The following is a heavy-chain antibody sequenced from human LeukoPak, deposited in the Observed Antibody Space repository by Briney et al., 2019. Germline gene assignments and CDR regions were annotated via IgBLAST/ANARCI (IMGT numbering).Heavy chain of an antibody. V-gene: IGHV4-34*01. J-gene: IGHJ4*02. CDR1: GGSFSGYY. CDR2: INHSGST. CDR3: ARVVVADFDY. Sequence: SETLSLTCAVYGGSFSGYYWSWIRQPPGKGLEWIGEINHSGSTNYNPSLKSRVTISVDTSKNRFSLNLRSVTAADTAVYYCARVVVADFDYWGQGTLVTVSS. D-gene: IGHD2-15*01.